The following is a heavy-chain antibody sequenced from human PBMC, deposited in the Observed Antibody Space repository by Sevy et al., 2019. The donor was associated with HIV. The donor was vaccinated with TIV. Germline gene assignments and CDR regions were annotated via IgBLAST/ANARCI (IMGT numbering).Heavy chain of an antibody. V-gene: IGHV3-21*01. Sequence: GGSLRLSCAASGFTFSSYSMNWVRQAPGKGLEWVSSISSSSSYIYYADSVKGRFTISRDNAKNSLYLQMNSLRAEDTAVYYCASDYCSGGICYNDAFDIWGQGTMVTVSS. CDR3: ASDYCSGGICYNDAFDI. D-gene: IGHD2-15*01. CDR2: ISSSSSYI. CDR1: GFTFSSYS. J-gene: IGHJ3*02.